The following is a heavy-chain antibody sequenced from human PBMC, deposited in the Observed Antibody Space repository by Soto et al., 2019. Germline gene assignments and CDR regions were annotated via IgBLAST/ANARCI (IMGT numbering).Heavy chain of an antibody. D-gene: IGHD1-20*01. V-gene: IGHV2-5*02. J-gene: IGHJ5*02. Sequence: QITLKESGPTLVKPTQTLTLTCTFSGFSLSTTGVGVGWIRQPPGKALEWLALTYWDDDKRYSPSLKSRLTISRDRSKHQVVLTLTNMDPVDTATYFCAHLGITGTTSWFDPWGQGTLVTVSS. CDR1: GFSLSTTGVG. CDR2: TYWDDDK. CDR3: AHLGITGTTSWFDP.